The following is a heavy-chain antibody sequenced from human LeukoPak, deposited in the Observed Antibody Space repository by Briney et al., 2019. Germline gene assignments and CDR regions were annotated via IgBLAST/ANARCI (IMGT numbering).Heavy chain of an antibody. CDR2: THDSGSS. D-gene: IGHD6-13*01. CDR1: GGSITNNY. CDR3: ARDRSAAPADY. V-gene: IGHV4-59*13. Sequence: SETLSLTCTVSGGSITNNYWAWIRQPPGKGLEWIGYTHDSGSSNYNPSLRSRVTISIDTSKNQFSLKLTSVTAADTAVYYCARDRSAAPADYWGQGTLVTVSS. J-gene: IGHJ4*02.